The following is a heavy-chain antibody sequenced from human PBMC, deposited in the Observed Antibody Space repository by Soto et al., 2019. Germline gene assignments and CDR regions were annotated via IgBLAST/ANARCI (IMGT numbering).Heavy chain of an antibody. V-gene: IGHV3-23*01. CDR2: ISGSGVNT. J-gene: IGHJ4*02. CDR3: ATRRYSYGTPFDY. CDR1: GFTFSSFA. D-gene: IGHD5-18*01. Sequence: EVQLLESGGGLVQPGGSLRLSCAASGFTFSSFAMSWVRQAPGKGLEWVSTISGSGVNTYYADSAEGRFTISRDSSKNTLYLQMNSLRGEDSAVYYCATRRYSYGTPFDYWGQGTPVTVSS.